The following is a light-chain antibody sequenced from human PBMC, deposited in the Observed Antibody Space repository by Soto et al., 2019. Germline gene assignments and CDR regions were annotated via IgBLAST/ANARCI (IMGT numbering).Light chain of an antibody. V-gene: IGKV3-15*01. J-gene: IGKJ5*01. CDR2: AES. Sequence: EIVLTQSPATLSVSPGERATLSCWASQSFSTNLAWYQQKPGQAPRLLLYAESTRAPGIPARFSGTGSGREFTLTISSLQSEDFAVYYCQQYNNWPITFGQGTRLEIK. CDR1: QSFSTN. CDR3: QQYNNWPIT.